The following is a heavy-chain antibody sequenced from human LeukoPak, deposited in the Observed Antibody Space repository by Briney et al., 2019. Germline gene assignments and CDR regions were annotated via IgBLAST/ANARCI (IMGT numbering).Heavy chain of an antibody. D-gene: IGHD4-17*01. V-gene: IGHV3-30*18. J-gene: IGHJ4*02. CDR1: GFTFSGYA. Sequence: GRSLRLSCTASGFTFSGYAMHWVRQAPGKGLEWVAIISYDGSNKYYGDSVKGRFTISRDNSKNTLYLQMNSLRAEDTAVYYCAKDGLYGNHEIDYWGQGTLVTVSS. CDR2: ISYDGSNK. CDR3: AKDGLYGNHEIDY.